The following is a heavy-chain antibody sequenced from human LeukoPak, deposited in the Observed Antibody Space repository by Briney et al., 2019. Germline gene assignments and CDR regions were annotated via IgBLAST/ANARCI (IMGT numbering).Heavy chain of an antibody. CDR1: GFTFSSYG. J-gene: IGHJ3*02. CDR2: IRYDGSNK. V-gene: IGHV3-30*02. D-gene: IGHD3-16*01. CDR3: AKDLSYLADAFDI. Sequence: PGGSLRLSCAASGFTFSSYGMHWVRQAPGKGLEWVAFIRYDGSNKYYADSVKGRFTISRDNSKNTLYLQMNSLRAEDTAVYYCAKDLSYLADAFDIWGQGTMVTVSS.